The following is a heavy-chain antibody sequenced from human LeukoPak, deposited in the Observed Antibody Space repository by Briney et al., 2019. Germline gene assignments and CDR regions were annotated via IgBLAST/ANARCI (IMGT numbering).Heavy chain of an antibody. CDR1: GFRFSDHA. CDR2: ISHDGANK. V-gene: IGHV3-30*15. Sequence: TGGSLRLSCSASGFRFSDHAMHWVRQSPGRGLEWLAFISHDGANKYYAESVEGRFTISRANSKNTVYLQLSGLRAEDTALYYFGAEDIGALQFWGQGTLVSVSS. D-gene: IGHD2-15*01. J-gene: IGHJ4*02. CDR3: GAEDIGALQF.